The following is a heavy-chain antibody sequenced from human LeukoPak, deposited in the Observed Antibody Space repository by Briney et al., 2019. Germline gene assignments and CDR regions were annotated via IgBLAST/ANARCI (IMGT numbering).Heavy chain of an antibody. CDR1: GFTFSSYS. J-gene: IGHJ3*02. D-gene: IGHD3-16*01. CDR2: ISSSSSYI. Sequence: GGSLRLSCAASGFTFSSYSMNWVRQAPGKGLEWVSSISSSSSYIYYADSVKGRFTISRDNAKNSLYLQMNSLRAEDTAVYYCARGVGLGEEGAFDIWGQGTMVTVSS. CDR3: ARGVGLGEEGAFDI. V-gene: IGHV3-21*01.